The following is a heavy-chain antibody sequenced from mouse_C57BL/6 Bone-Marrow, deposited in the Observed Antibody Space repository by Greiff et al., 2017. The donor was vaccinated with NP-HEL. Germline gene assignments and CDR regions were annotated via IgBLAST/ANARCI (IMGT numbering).Heavy chain of an antibody. D-gene: IGHD1-1*01. Sequence: EVQVVESGGGLVQPKGSLKLSCAASGFSFNTYAMNWVRQAPGKGLEWVARIRSKSNNYATYYADSVKDRFTISRDDSESMLYLQMNNLKTEDTAMYYCVRHVGLRGDYYAMDYWGQGTSVTVSS. J-gene: IGHJ4*01. CDR1: GFSFNTYA. CDR2: IRSKSNNYAT. CDR3: VRHVGLRGDYYAMDY. V-gene: IGHV10-1*01.